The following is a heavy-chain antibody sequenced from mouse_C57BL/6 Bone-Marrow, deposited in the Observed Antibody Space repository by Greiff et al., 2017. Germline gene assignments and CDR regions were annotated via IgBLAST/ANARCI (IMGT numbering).Heavy chain of an antibody. CDR2: IDPSYSYT. V-gene: IGHV1-50*01. CDR3: ARSYYSNPAWFAY. CDR1: GYTFTSYW. J-gene: IGHJ3*01. D-gene: IGHD2-5*01. Sequence: QVQLQQPGAELVKPGASVKLSCKASGYTFTSYWMQWVKQRPGQGLEWIGEIDPSYSYTNYNQKFKGKATLTVDTSSSTAYMQLSSLTSEDSAVYYCARSYYSNPAWFAYWGQGTLVTVSA.